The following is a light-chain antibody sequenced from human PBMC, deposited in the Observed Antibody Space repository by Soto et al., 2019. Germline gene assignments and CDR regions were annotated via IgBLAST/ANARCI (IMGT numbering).Light chain of an antibody. J-gene: IGKJ5*01. V-gene: IGKV3-11*01. CDR1: QSVTSSY. CDR3: QQRSNWPPIT. CDR2: DAS. Sequence: PGERATLSCGASQSVTSSYLAWYQQKPGLAPRLLIYDASNRATGIPARFSGSGSGTDFTLTISSLEPEDFAVYYCQQRSNWPPITFGQGTRLEIK.